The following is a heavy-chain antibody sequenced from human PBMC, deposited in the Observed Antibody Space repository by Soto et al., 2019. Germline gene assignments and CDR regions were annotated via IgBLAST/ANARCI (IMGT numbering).Heavy chain of an antibody. V-gene: IGHV1-18*01. Sequence: QVQLVQSGAEVKKPGASVKVSCKASGYTFTNSGISWVRQAPGQGLEWMGWISTDNGNTNYAQHLQGRVSMTTDTSTNTAYMDLRSLVSDDTAVYYCARDQGITTFGVYSMYYYGMDVWGQGTTVTVSS. J-gene: IGHJ6*02. CDR2: ISTDNGNT. CDR1: GYTFTNSG. CDR3: ARDQGITTFGVYSMYYYGMDV. D-gene: IGHD3-3*01.